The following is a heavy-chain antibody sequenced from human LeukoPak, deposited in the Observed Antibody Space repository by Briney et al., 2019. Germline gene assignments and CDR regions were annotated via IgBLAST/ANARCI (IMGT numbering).Heavy chain of an antibody. CDR1: GFTFSSFA. Sequence: GGSLRLSCVASGFTFSSFAMHWVRQAPGKGLEWVAVISYDGSNKYYADSVKGRFTISRDNSKNTLNLQVNGLGPEDTAVYYCARGVNEVSTAPPGAYWGQGTPVIVSS. V-gene: IGHV3-30*01. J-gene: IGHJ4*02. CDR3: ARGVNEVSTAPPGAY. D-gene: IGHD1-1*01. CDR2: ISYDGSNK.